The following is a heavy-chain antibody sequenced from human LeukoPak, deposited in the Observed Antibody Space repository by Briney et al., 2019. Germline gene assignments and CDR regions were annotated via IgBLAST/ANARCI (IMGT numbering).Heavy chain of an antibody. CDR3: ARALGAFDI. CDR1: DGSFSGYY. Sequence: SETLSLTCAVYDGSFSGYYWSWIRQPPGKGLEWIGEINHSGSTNYNPSLKSRVTISLDTSKSQFSLKVRYVTAADTAVYYCARALGAFDIWGQGTMVTVSS. J-gene: IGHJ3*02. V-gene: IGHV4-34*01. CDR2: INHSGST.